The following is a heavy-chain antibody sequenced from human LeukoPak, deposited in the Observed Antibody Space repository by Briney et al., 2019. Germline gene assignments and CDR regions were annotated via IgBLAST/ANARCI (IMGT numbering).Heavy chain of an antibody. CDR1: GFTFSSYG. D-gene: IGHD3-10*01. Sequence: GGSLRLSCAASGFTFSSYGMSWVRQAPGKGLEWVSGISGNSDSAYYADSVKGRFTISRDNSKNTLYLQMNSLRAEDTAVYYCARDPSMVRGVIITPSYYFDYWGQGTLVTVSS. CDR3: ARDPSMVRGVIITPSYYFDY. J-gene: IGHJ4*02. V-gene: IGHV3-23*01. CDR2: ISGNSDSA.